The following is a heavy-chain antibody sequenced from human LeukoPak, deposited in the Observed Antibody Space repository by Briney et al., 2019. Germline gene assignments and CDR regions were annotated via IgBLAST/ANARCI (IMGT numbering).Heavy chain of an antibody. CDR1: GRSFSGYY. V-gene: IGHV4-34*01. CDR2: INHSGNT. J-gene: IGHJ5*02. CDR3: WRRTVRGVIRCCDP. Sequence: SSETLSLTCAVYGRSFSGYYWSWLRQPPGKGLEWIGEINHSGNTNYHPSLKSPVTLSVDTSTKHSSPEQSSVAAADTAVYYWWRRTVRGVIRCCDPWGQGTLLTVSS. D-gene: IGHD3-10*01.